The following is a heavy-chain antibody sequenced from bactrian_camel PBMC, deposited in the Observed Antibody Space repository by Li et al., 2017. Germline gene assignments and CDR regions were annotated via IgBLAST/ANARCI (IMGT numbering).Heavy chain of an antibody. D-gene: IGHD1*01. J-gene: IGHJ4*01. Sequence: VQLVESGGGLVQPGGSLNLTCAATGFFFDTYYISWIRQTPKGREWVSTIDSRGLTIDYADSVKGRFTISRDNAKNTVYLQMNSLTPDDTAMYYCARGPSAYCESEHWRKSALFPYWGQGTQVTVS. CDR1: GFFFDTYY. CDR2: IDSRGLTI. V-gene: IGHV3-2*01. CDR3: ARGPSAYCESEHWRKSALFPY.